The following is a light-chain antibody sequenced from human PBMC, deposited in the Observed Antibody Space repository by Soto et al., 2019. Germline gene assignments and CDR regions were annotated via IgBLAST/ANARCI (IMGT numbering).Light chain of an antibody. CDR1: QSISSW. J-gene: IGKJ1*01. V-gene: IGKV1-5*01. CDR2: GAS. CDR3: QQYNGYSPRA. Sequence: DIQMTQSPSTLSASVGDRVTITCRASQSISSWLAWYQQKPGKAPKLLISGASSLEGGVPSRFSGSGSGTEFTLTISSLQPDDFAPSYCQQYNGYSPRAFGQGTKVEI.